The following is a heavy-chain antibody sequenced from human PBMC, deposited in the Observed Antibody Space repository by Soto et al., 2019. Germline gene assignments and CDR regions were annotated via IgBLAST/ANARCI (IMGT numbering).Heavy chain of an antibody. CDR2: IWYDGSNK. V-gene: IGHV3-33*01. CDR1: GFTFSSYG. Sequence: GGSLRLSCAASGFTFSSYGMHWVRQAPGKGLEWVAVIWYDGSNKYYADSVKGRFTISRDNSKNTLYLQMNSLRAEDTAVYYCARDSVLVGAITLGGYFDYWGQGTLVTVSS. D-gene: IGHD1-26*01. J-gene: IGHJ4*02. CDR3: ARDSVLVGAITLGGYFDY.